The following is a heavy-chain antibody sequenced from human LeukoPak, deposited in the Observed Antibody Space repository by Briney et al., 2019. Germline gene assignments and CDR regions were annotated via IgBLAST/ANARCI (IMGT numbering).Heavy chain of an antibody. CDR1: GYTFTGYY. D-gene: IGHD3-22*01. Sequence: ASVKVSCKASGYTFTGYYMHWVRRAPRQGLEWIGWIHPKRVCTNYPQQFQGRVTMTRDTSISTAYMELSRLRSDDKAVYYYARDSGGGYYYDSSGYCAEYFQHWGQGTLVTISS. J-gene: IGHJ1*01. V-gene: IGHV1-2*02. CDR2: IHPKRVCT. CDR3: ARDSGGGYYYDSSGYCAEYFQH.